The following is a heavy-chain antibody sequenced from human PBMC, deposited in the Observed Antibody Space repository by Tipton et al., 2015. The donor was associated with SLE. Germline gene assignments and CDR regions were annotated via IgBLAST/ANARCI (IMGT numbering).Heavy chain of an antibody. CDR2: IYSGGST. V-gene: IGHV3-53*05. J-gene: IGHJ2*01. CDR3: ARDNGGTTAGPGGFDL. D-gene: IGHD2-8*01. Sequence: GSLRLSCAASGFTVSSNYMSWVRQAPGKGLEWVSVIYSGGSTYYADSVKGRFTISRDNSKNTLYLQMNSLRAEDTAVYYCARDNGGTTAGPGGFDLWGRGTLVTVSS. CDR1: GFTVSSNY.